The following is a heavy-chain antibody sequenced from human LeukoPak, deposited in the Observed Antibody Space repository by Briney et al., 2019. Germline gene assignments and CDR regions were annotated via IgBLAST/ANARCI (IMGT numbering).Heavy chain of an antibody. D-gene: IGHD3-16*02. Sequence: GGSLRLSCAASGFTLASYAMSWVRQAPGKGVEWVSAITGSGRSTYYADSAKGRFTISRDNSKNTLYLQMNSLRAEDTAVYYCAKETQFGGVIVTNFDYWGQGTLVTVSS. CDR3: AKETQFGGVIVTNFDY. J-gene: IGHJ4*02. CDR2: ITGSGRST. CDR1: GFTLASYA. V-gene: IGHV3-23*01.